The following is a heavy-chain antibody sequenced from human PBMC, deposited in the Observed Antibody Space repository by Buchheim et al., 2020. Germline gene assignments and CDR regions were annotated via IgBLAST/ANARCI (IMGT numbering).Heavy chain of an antibody. D-gene: IGHD5-12*01. CDR1: GDSINSNNHY. V-gene: IGHV4-39*01. Sequence: QLQLLESGPGLMKPSETLSLTCTVSGDSINSNNHYWGWIRQPPGKGLEWIGSIYYSGRTYYNPSLSGRVTISVATSISHFYLKVTAVHAADTAIYYCARHVAFEHYFDSWGQGSL. CDR2: IYYSGRT. J-gene: IGHJ4*02. CDR3: ARHVAFEHYFDS.